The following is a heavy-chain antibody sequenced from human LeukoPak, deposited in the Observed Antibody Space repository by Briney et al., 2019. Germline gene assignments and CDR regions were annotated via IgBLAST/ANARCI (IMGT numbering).Heavy chain of an antibody. CDR3: ATPTALNVGATSLHHFDY. Sequence: GSSVKVSCKAAGGTFSSYASSWVRQAPGQGLEWMGRIIPILGIANYAQKFQGRVTITADKSTSTAYMELSSLRSEDTAVYYCATPTALNVGATSLHHFDYWGQGTLVTVSS. CDR1: GGTFSSYA. CDR2: IIPILGIA. J-gene: IGHJ4*02. V-gene: IGHV1-69*04. D-gene: IGHD1-26*01.